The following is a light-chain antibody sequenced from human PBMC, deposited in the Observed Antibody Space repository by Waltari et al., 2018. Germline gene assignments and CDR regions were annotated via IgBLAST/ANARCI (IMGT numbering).Light chain of an antibody. CDR3: QQYYSSPVT. CDR2: WAS. Sequence: DIVMTQSPDSLAVSLGERATINCKSSQSVLYRSDNQNYLGWYQQKPGLPPKLLIYWASTRESGVPDRFSGSGSVTDFTLTISSLQAEDVAVYYCQQYYSSPVTFGQGTRLEIK. CDR1: QSVLYRSDNQNY. V-gene: IGKV4-1*01. J-gene: IGKJ5*01.